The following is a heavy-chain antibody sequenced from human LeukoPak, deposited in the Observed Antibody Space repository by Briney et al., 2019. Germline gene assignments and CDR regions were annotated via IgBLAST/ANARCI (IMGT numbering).Heavy chain of an antibody. CDR2: INHSGST. J-gene: IGHJ4*02. CDR1: GGSFSGYY. CDR3: ARVPEYYYDSSGYDH. Sequence: PSETLSLTCAVYGGSFSGYYRSWIRQPPGKGLEWIGEINHSGSTNYNPSLKSRVTISVDTSKNQFSLKLSSVTAADTAVYYCARVPEYYYDSSGYDHWGQGTLVTVSS. V-gene: IGHV4-34*01. D-gene: IGHD3-22*01.